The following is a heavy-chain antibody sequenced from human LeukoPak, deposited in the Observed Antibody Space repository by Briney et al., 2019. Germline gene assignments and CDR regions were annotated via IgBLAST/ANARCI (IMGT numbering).Heavy chain of an antibody. Sequence: PSETLSLTCTVSGGSFSTTSHYWGWIRQPPGKGLEWLGSTFYTGSAYYNPSLQRRVTISVDSSKNQFSLRLSSVTAADTAVHYCARRKDYWSGFIDSWGQGTLVTVSS. V-gene: IGHV4-39*01. CDR3: ARRKDYWSGFIDS. D-gene: IGHD3-3*01. CDR1: GGSFSTTSHY. CDR2: TFYTGSA. J-gene: IGHJ5*01.